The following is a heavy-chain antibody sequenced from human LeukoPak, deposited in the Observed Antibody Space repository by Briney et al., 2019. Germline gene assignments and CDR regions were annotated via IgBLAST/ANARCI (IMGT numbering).Heavy chain of an antibody. V-gene: IGHV3-21*01. CDR2: ISSSSSYI. CDR1: GFTFSSYS. D-gene: IGHD3-3*01. Sequence: PGGSLRLSCAASGFTFSSYSMNWVRQAPGKGLEWVSSISSSSSYIYYADSVKGRFTISRDNAKNSLYLQMNSLRAEDTAVYYCARETHTIFGVVIIGNFDYWGQGTLVTVS. CDR3: ARETHTIFGVVIIGNFDY. J-gene: IGHJ4*02.